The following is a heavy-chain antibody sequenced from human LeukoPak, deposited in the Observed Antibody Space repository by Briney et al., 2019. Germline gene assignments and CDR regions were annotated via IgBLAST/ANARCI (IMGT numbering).Heavy chain of an antibody. Sequence: SETLSLTCAVYGESFSGYYWTWIRQPPGKGLERIGEINHSGSTNYNPSLKSRVTISVDTSKNQFSLKLSSVTAADTAVYYCARSLLEYSSSSGFDYWGQGTLLTVSS. CDR3: ARSLLEYSSSSGFDY. D-gene: IGHD6-6*01. CDR1: GESFSGYY. V-gene: IGHV4-34*01. CDR2: INHSGST. J-gene: IGHJ4*02.